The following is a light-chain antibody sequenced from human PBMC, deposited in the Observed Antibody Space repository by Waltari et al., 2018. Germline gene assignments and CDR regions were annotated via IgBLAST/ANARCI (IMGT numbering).Light chain of an antibody. J-gene: IGLJ3*02. CDR2: RSD. Sequence: QSVLPQPPPVSGTPGRRVTISCSGSAYNIGHNLVNWYQHSPGKAPKLLIYRSDQRPSGAPDRFSGSKSGTSASLAISGLQSEDEADYYCAAWDDSLNGRWVFGGGTKVTVL. V-gene: IGLV1-44*01. CDR3: AAWDDSLNGRWV. CDR1: AYNIGHNL.